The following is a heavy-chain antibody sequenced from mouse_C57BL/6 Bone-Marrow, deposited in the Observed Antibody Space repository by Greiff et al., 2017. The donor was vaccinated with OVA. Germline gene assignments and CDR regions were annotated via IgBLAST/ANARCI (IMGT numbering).Heavy chain of an antibody. D-gene: IGHD4-1*01. CDR2: IDPSDSYT. Sequence: QVQLQQPGAELVRPGTSVKLSCKASGYTFTSYWMHWVKQRPGQGLEWIGVIDPSDSYTNYNQKFKGKATLTVDTSSSTAYMQLSSLTSEDSAVYYCARRGAGKGYFDDWGEGTTLTVSS. CDR1: GYTFTSYW. V-gene: IGHV1-59*01. CDR3: ARRGAGKGYFDD. J-gene: IGHJ2*01.